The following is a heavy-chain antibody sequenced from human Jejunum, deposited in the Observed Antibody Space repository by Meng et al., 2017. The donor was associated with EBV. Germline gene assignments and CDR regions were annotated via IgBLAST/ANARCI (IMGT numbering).Heavy chain of an antibody. CDR3: ASRPGFNIGPFDY. CDR2: INPGNGET. CDR1: GYTFTNYP. Sequence: QVRLVQPGPEVKKPGASVKLSCKASGYTFTNYPIHWVRQAPGQRPEWMGCINPGNGETEFSQKFQGRVTITRDTSATTAYMELTSLRSEDTAVYYCASRPGFNIGPFDYWGQGTLVTVSS. V-gene: IGHV1-3*01. D-gene: IGHD3/OR15-3a*01. J-gene: IGHJ4*02.